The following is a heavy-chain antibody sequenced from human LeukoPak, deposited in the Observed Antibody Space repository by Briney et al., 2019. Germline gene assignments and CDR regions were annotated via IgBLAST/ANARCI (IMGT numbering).Heavy chain of an antibody. Sequence: ASVKVSCKGYGYTIINHDIDWVRQAAGQGLEWMGWMNSNSGNTGYAQKFQGRVTFTRDTSISTAYMELYSLTSDDTAVYYCARGSGRHGRDWFDPWGQGTLVTVSS. CDR1: GYTIINHD. V-gene: IGHV1-8*03. J-gene: IGHJ5*02. CDR2: MNSNSGNT. CDR3: ARGSGRHGRDWFDP. D-gene: IGHD6-25*01.